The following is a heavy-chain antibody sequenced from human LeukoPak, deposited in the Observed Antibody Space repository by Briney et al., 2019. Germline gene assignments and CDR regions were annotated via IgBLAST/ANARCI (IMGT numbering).Heavy chain of an antibody. CDR2: IYWNDDK. V-gene: IGHV2-5*01. J-gene: IGHJ4*02. Sequence: TLSLTCTVSGGSISSYYWSWIRQPPGKALEWLALIYWNDDKRYSPSLKSRLTITKDTSKNQVVLTMTNMDPVDTATYYCAHRDSGNYYLDYWGLGTLVSVSS. D-gene: IGHD1-26*01. CDR1: GGSISSYYW. CDR3: AHRDSGNYYLDY.